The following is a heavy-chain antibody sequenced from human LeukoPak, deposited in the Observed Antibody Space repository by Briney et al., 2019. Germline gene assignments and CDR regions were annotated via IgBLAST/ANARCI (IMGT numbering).Heavy chain of an antibody. Sequence: SVKVSCKASGGTFSSYAISWVRQAPGQGLEWMGGIIPIFGTANYAQKFQGRVTITADESTSTAYMELSSLRSEDTAVYYCARDDCSGESCYRSWFDPWGQGTLVTVSS. CDR2: IIPIFGTA. J-gene: IGHJ5*02. CDR3: ARDDCSGESCYRSWFDP. D-gene: IGHD2-15*01. V-gene: IGHV1-69*13. CDR1: GGTFSSYA.